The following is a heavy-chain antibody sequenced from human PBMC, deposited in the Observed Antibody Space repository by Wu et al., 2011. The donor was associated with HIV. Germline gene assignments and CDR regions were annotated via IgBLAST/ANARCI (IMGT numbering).Heavy chain of an antibody. D-gene: IGHD3-10*01. Sequence: QVQLVQSGAEVQKPGASVKVSCKASGYTLNSYGFSWVRQAPGLGLEWMGWISGYNGNTNYAQKLQGRVTMTIDRSTSTAYMELRSLRSDDTAVYYCARDLGYGSGSYSYNFDYWGQGTLVTVSS. CDR1: GYTLNSYG. V-gene: IGHV1-18*01. CDR3: ARDLGYGSGSYSYNFDY. CDR2: ISGYNGNT. J-gene: IGHJ4*02.